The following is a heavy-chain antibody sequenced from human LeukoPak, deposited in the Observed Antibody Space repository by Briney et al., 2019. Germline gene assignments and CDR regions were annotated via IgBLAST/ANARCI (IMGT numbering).Heavy chain of an antibody. CDR2: IKSKLFNSET. CDR1: GFTFYDSA. D-gene: IGHD3-3*01. J-gene: IGHJ4*02. CDR3: RYEETSGLFGDS. V-gene: IGHV3-73*01. Sequence: PGGSLKLSCAASGFTFYDSAIHWVRQAPGKGLEWLGRIKSKLFNSETAYVESVKGRFTIYKDDSKNVAFLAMNNLKTDDTALYYFRYEETSGLFGDSWGQGALVIVSS.